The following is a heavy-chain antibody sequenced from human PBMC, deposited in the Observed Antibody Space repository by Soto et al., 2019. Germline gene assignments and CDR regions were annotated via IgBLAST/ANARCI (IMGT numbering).Heavy chain of an antibody. Sequence: QVQLVQSGAEVKKPGSSVKVSCKASGGTFSSYAISWVRQAPGQGLEWMGGIIPIFGSANYAQKFQGRVTLTADESTSTAYMELSSLRSEDTAVYYCARDLPLVPAASRFRHYYGMDVWGQGTTVTVSS. CDR3: ARDLPLVPAASRFRHYYGMDV. CDR1: GGTFSSYA. CDR2: IIPIFGSA. J-gene: IGHJ6*02. D-gene: IGHD2-2*01. V-gene: IGHV1-69*01.